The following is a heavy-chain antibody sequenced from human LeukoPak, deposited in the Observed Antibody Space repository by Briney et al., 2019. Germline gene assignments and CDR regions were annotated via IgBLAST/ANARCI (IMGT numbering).Heavy chain of an antibody. CDR3: ATYSGPDKWDASDM. CDR1: GFTFSSYA. V-gene: IGHV3-7*01. D-gene: IGHD1-26*01. Sequence: GGSLRLSCAASGFTFSSYAMTWVRQAPGKGLEWVATIRVDGSTEYPVDSMKGRFTISRDNAKNSLHLQMNSLRAEDTAVYYCATYSGPDKWDASDMWGQGSLVTVSS. CDR2: IRVDGSTE. J-gene: IGHJ3*02.